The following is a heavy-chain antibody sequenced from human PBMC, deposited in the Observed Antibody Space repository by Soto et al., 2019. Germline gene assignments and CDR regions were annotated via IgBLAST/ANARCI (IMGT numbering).Heavy chain of an antibody. CDR2: LSYDVRNK. J-gene: IGHJ4*02. D-gene: IGHD3-9*01. Sequence: GGSLRLSCAGSGFTFSGYSMHWVRQAPGKGLEWVAVLSYDVRNKYYADSVKDRFTISRDNSKNTLYLEMNSLRAEDTAVYYCARERVTGYYNVIGYWGQGTLVTVSS. CDR3: ARERVTGYYNVIGY. CDR1: GFTFSGYS. V-gene: IGHV3-30*04.